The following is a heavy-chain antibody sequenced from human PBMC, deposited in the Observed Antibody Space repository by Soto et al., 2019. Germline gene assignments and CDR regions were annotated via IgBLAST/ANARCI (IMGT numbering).Heavy chain of an antibody. J-gene: IGHJ4*03. Sequence: QVQLQESGPGLVKPSETLSLTCTVSGGSISSYYWSWIRQPPGKGPEWIGYIYYSGSTNYNPSLKSRVTISVDTSKNQFSLRLSSVTAVDTAVYYCARAISSWGYFDYWGQGTLVTVSS. CDR2: IYYSGST. V-gene: IGHV4-59*01. CDR3: ARAISSWGYFDY. D-gene: IGHD6-13*01. CDR1: GGSISSYY.